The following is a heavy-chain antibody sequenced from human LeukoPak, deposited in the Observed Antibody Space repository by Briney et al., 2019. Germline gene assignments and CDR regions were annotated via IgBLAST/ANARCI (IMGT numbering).Heavy chain of an antibody. V-gene: IGHV4-34*09. CDR2: INHSGST. Sequence: SETLSLTCAVYGGSFSGYYWSWIRQPPGKGLEWIGEINHSGSTNYNPSLKSRVTISVDTSKNQFSLKLSSVTAADTAVYYCASHRWFGELSQLYWGQGTLVTVSS. CDR3: ASHRWFGELSQLY. J-gene: IGHJ4*02. CDR1: GGSFSGYY. D-gene: IGHD3-10*01.